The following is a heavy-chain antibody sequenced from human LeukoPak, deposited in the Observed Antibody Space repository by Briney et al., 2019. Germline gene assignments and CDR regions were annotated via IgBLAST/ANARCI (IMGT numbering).Heavy chain of an antibody. CDR1: GFTFSSYS. V-gene: IGHV3-21*01. CDR3: ARDGSPTYYDILTGHSKNYYFDY. Sequence: PGGSLRLSCAASGFTFSSYSMNWVRQAPGKGLEWVSSISRSSSYIYYADSVKGRFTISRDNAKNSLYLQMNSLRAEDTAVYYCARDGSPTYYDILTGHSKNYYFDYWGQGTLVTVSS. CDR2: ISRSSSYI. D-gene: IGHD3-9*01. J-gene: IGHJ4*02.